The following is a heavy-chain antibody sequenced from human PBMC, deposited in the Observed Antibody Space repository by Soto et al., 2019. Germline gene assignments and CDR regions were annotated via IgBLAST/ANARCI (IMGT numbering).Heavy chain of an antibody. CDR2: IGVAGDT. Sequence: EVHLVESGGGLVQPGGSLRLSCAASGFVFSDHDMHWVRQVPGKGLEWVSEIGVAGDTYYPDSVKGRFTISRENARKTLYLQMTSLRVGDTATYYFVRDRYYGSGSLFENWGQGTPVTVSS. J-gene: IGHJ4*02. D-gene: IGHD3-10*01. CDR3: VRDRYYGSGSLFEN. V-gene: IGHV3-13*01. CDR1: GFVFSDHD.